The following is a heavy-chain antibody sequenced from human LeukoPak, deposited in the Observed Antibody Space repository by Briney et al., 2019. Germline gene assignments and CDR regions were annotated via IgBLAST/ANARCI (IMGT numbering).Heavy chain of an antibody. J-gene: IGHJ5*02. CDR2: IKQDGSEK. D-gene: IGHD1-1*01. Sequence: PGGSLRLSCAASGFTFSNYWMNWVRQAPGRGLEWVANIKQDGSEKYYVGSVKGRFTISRDNAKNSLFLQMNSLRGDDSAVYYCARSAGTWFDPWGQGTLVTVSS. V-gene: IGHV3-7*02. CDR3: ARSAGTWFDP. CDR1: GFTFSNYW.